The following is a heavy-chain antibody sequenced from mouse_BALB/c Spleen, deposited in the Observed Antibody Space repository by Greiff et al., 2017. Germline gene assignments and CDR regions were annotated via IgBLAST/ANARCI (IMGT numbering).Heavy chain of an antibody. J-gene: IGHJ2*01. V-gene: IGHV5-4*02. Sequence: EVKLMESGGGLVKPGGSLKLSCAASGFTFSDYYMYWVRQTPEKRLEWVATISDGGSYTYYPDSVKGRFTISRDNAKNNLYLQMSSLKSEDTAMYYCARGRRYDDFYFDDWGQGTTLTVSS. CDR1: GFTFSDYY. D-gene: IGHD2-14*01. CDR2: ISDGGSYT. CDR3: ARGRRYDDFYFDD.